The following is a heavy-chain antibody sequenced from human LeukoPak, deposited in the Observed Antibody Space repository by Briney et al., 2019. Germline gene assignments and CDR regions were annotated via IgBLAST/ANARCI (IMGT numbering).Heavy chain of an antibody. D-gene: IGHD2-21*01. J-gene: IGHJ6*02. V-gene: IGHV4-34*01. CDR1: GGSFSGYY. Sequence: SETLSLTCAVYGGSFSGYYWSWIRQPPGKGLEWIGEINHSGSTNYNPSLKSRVTISVDTSKNRFSLKLSSVTAADTAVYYCARGHPFIAVAYYYGMDVWGQGTTVTVSS. CDR3: ARGHPFIAVAYYYGMDV. CDR2: INHSGST.